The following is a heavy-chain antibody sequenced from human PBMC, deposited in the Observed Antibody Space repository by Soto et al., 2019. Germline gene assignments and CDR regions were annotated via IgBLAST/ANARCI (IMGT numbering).Heavy chain of an antibody. CDR3: ARSYDSSAFDI. CDR2: IRNKANSYTT. CDR1: GFTLSDQH. D-gene: IGHD3-22*01. J-gene: IGHJ3*02. V-gene: IGHV3-72*01. Sequence: EVQLVESGGGLVQPGGSLRLSCAASGFTLSDQHMDWVRQAPGKGLDWVGRIRNKANSYTTEYAASVKGRFTISRDDSKNSLFPQMHSLKIEDTAVYYCARSYDSSAFDIWGQGTMVTVSS.